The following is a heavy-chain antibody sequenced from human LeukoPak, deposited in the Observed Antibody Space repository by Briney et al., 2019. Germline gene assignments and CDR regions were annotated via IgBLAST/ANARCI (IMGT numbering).Heavy chain of an antibody. J-gene: IGHJ3*02. CDR1: GGTFSSYA. D-gene: IGHD3-22*01. CDR2: IIPIFGTA. Sequence: GASVKVSCKASGGTFSSYAISWVRQAPGQGLEWMGGIIPIFGTANYAQKFQGRVTITADESTSTAYMELSSLRSEDTAVYYCARDGSAGYYDSRDDAFDIWGQGTMVTVSS. V-gene: IGHV1-69*13. CDR3: ARDGSAGYYDSRDDAFDI.